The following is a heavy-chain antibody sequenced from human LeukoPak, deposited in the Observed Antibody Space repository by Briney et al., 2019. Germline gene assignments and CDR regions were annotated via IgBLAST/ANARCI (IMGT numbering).Heavy chain of an antibody. CDR2: ISGSGGST. Sequence: GGSLRLSCAASGFTFSRYAMSWVRQAPGKGLEWVSAISGSGGSTYYADSVKGRFTISRDNSKNTPYLQMNSLRAEDTAVYYYAKAGGYYYFDYWGQGTLVTVSS. J-gene: IGHJ4*01. CDR1: GFTFSRYA. V-gene: IGHV3-23*01. D-gene: IGHD5-12*01. CDR3: AKAGGYYYFDY.